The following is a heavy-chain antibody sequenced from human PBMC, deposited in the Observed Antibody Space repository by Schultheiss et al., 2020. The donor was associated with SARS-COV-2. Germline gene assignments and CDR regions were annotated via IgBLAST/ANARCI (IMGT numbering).Heavy chain of an antibody. CDR3: ARQSSGYSYGWGYFDY. Sequence: SETLSLTCAVYGGSFSGYYWSWIRQPPGKGLEWIGEINHSGSTNYNPSLKSRVTISVDTSKNQFSLKLSSVTAADTAVYYCARQSSGYSYGWGYFDYWGQGTLVTVSS. V-gene: IGHV4-34*01. CDR1: GGSFSGYY. D-gene: IGHD5-18*01. CDR2: INHSGST. J-gene: IGHJ4*02.